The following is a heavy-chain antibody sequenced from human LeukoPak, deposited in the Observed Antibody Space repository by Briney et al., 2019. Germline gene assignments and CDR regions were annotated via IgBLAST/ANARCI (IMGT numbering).Heavy chain of an antibody. CDR1: GFTFSSYS. D-gene: IGHD6-13*01. V-gene: IGHV3-21*01. CDR2: ISSSSSYI. J-gene: IGHJ4*02. Sequence: GGSLRLSCAASGFTFSSYSMNWVRQAPGKGLEWVSSISSSSSYIYYADSVKGRFTISRDNAKNSLYLQMNSLRAEDTAVYYCARHSSSWYFFDYWGQGTLVTVSS. CDR3: ARHSSSWYFFDY.